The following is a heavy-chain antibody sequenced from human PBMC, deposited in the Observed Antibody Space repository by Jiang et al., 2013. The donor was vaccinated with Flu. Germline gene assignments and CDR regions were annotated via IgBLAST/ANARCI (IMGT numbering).Heavy chain of an antibody. CDR3: AREFVGGGAMDY. J-gene: IGHJ4*02. CDR1: GFTFSDYY. V-gene: IGHV3-11*01. D-gene: IGHD2-21*01. Sequence: VQLLESGGGLVKPGGSLRLSCTASGFTFSDYYMSWIRQAPGKGLEWVSYISSSGSTSSYADSVKGRFTISRDNAKNSLYVEMTSLRAEDTAVYYCAREFVGGGAMDYWGQGTLVTVSS. CDR2: ISSSGSTS.